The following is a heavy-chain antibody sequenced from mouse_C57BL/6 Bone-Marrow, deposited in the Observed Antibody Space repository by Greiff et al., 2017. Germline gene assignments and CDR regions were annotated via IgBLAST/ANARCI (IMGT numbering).Heavy chain of an antibody. Sequence: QVQLQQPGAELVKPGASVKLSCKASGYTFTSYWMQWVKQRPGQGLEWIGEIDPSDSYTNYNQKFKGKATLTVDTSSSTAYMQLSSLTSEHSAVYYCARSDGYYAGDYAMDYWGQGTSVTVSS. J-gene: IGHJ4*01. V-gene: IGHV1-50*01. CDR2: IDPSDSYT. CDR3: ARSDGYYAGDYAMDY. CDR1: GYTFTSYW. D-gene: IGHD2-3*01.